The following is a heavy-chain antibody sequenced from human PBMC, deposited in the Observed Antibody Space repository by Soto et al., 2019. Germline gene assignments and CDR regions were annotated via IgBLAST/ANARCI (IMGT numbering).Heavy chain of an antibody. CDR2: IYYSGST. Sequence: SGNLCGSWILKNQGKGLEWIGYIYYSGSTNYNPSLKSRVTISVGTSKNQFSLKLSSVTAADTAVYYCPRATVYRDPCGVSDIWGQ. D-gene: IGHD2-8*01. CDR1: SGNLC. V-gene: IGHV4-61*01. J-gene: IGHJ3*02. CDR3: PRATVYRDPCGVSDI.